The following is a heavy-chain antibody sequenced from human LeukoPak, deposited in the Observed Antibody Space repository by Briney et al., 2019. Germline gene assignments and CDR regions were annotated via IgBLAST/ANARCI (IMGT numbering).Heavy chain of an antibody. J-gene: IGHJ5*02. D-gene: IGHD3-3*01. CDR3: ARPLAIFADFDP. Sequence: SETLSLTCTVSGGSISSSSYYWGLIRQPPGKGLEWIGSIYYSGSTYYNPSLKSRVTISVDTSKNQFSLKLSSVTAADTAVYYCARPLAIFADFDPWGQGTLVTVSS. V-gene: IGHV4-39*01. CDR2: IYYSGST. CDR1: GGSISSSSYY.